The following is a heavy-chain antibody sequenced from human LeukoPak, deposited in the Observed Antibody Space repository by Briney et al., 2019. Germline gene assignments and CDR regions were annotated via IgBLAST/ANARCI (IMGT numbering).Heavy chain of an antibody. J-gene: IGHJ4*02. CDR1: GGTFSSFA. V-gene: IGHV1-69*13. D-gene: IGHD2-2*02. Sequence: SVKVSCKASGGTFSSFAISWVRQAPGQGLEWMGGIIPILGTANYAQKFQGRVTITADESTSTAYMELSSLRSEDTAVYYCARGHCSSTSCYTGVYWGQGTLVTVSS. CDR3: ARGHCSSTSCYTGVY. CDR2: IIPILGTA.